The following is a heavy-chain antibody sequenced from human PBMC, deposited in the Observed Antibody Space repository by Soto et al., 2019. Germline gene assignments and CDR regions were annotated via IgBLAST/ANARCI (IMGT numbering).Heavy chain of an antibody. CDR3: ARDLYCSGGSCYLGSFDY. Sequence: ESVGGVVQPGRSLRLSCAASGFTFSSYGMHWVRQAPGKGLEWVAVIWYDGSNKYYADSVKGRFTISRDNSKNTLYLQMNSLRAEDTAVYYCARDLYCSGGSCYLGSFDYWGQGTLVTVSS. CDR1: GFTFSSYG. J-gene: IGHJ4*02. V-gene: IGHV3-33*01. CDR2: IWYDGSNK. D-gene: IGHD2-15*01.